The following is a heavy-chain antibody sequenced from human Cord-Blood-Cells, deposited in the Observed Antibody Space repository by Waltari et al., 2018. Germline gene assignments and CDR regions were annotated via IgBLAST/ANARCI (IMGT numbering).Heavy chain of an antibody. CDR1: GGSISSSSYS. J-gene: IGHJ4*02. D-gene: IGHD2-15*01. V-gene: IGHV4-39*07. CDR3: ASPATYGGNDY. CDR2: IYYSGST. Sequence: QLQLQESGPGLVKPSETLSLTCTVSGGSISSSSYSWGWIRQPPGKGLEWIGSIYYSGSTYYNPSLKSRVTISVDTSKNQFSLKLSSVTAADTAVYYCASPATYGGNDYWGQGTLVTVSS.